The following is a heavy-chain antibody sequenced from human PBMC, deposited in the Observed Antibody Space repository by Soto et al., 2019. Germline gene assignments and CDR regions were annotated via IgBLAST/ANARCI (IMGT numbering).Heavy chain of an antibody. CDR3: ARDRTDSGYYTNWLDP. CDR2: IIPIFGTT. Sequence: SVKVSCKASGGTFGSDAITWVRQAPGQGLEWVGRIIPIFGTTNYAQNLQGRVTISAEKSTLTSYMELHSLTSDDTALYYCARDRTDSGYYTNWLDPWGQGTQVTVSS. J-gene: IGHJ5*02. V-gene: IGHV1-69*06. CDR1: GGTFGSDA. D-gene: IGHD3-22*01.